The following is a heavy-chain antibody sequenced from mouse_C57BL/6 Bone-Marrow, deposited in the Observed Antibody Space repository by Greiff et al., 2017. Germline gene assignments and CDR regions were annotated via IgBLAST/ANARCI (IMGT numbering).Heavy chain of an antibody. Sequence: QVQLQQSGAELVRPGTSVKVSCKASGYAFTNYLIEWVKQRPGQGLEWIGVINPGSGGTNYNEKFKGKATLTADKSSSTAYMQLSSLTSEDSAVYFCARHGNWVFDYWGQGTTLTVSS. J-gene: IGHJ2*01. V-gene: IGHV1-54*01. CDR3: ARHGNWVFDY. CDR2: INPGSGGT. CDR1: GYAFTNYL. D-gene: IGHD2-1*01.